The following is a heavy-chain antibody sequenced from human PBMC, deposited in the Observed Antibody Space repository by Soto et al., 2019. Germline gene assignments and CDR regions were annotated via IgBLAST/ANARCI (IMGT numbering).Heavy chain of an antibody. V-gene: IGHV4-34*01. CDR2: INHSGST. D-gene: IGHD6-19*01. J-gene: IGHJ4*02. CDR3: ARGPLGYSSGWYRGIDY. Sequence: SETLSLTCAVYGGSFSGYYWSWIRQPPGKGLEWIGEINHSGSTNYNPSLKSRVTISVDTSKNQFSLKLGSVTAADTAVYYCARGPLGYSSGWYRGIDYWGQGTLVTVSS. CDR1: GGSFSGYY.